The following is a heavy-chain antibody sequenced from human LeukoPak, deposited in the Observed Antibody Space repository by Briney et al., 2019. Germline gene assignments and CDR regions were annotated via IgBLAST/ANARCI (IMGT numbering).Heavy chain of an antibody. CDR2: IYYSGST. J-gene: IGHJ5*02. V-gene: IGHV4-31*03. CDR3: ARGAHSGSFSSWFPP. Sequence: SETLSLTCTVSGGSISSGGYYWSWIRQHPGKGLEWIGYIYYSGSTYYNPSLKSRVTISVDTSKNQFSLKLSSVTAADTAVYYCARGAHSGSFSSWFPPGARGTLVTVSS. D-gene: IGHD3-10*01. CDR1: GGSISSGGYY.